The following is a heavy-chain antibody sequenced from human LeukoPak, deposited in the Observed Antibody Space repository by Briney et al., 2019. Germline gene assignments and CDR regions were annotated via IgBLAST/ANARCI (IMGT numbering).Heavy chain of an antibody. V-gene: IGHV1-8*03. D-gene: IGHD5-18*01. Sequence: GASVKVSCRASGYRFTSYVINWVRQATGQGLEWMGWMNPNSGNTGYAQKFQGRVTITRNTSISTAYMELSSLRSEDTAVYYCARVYGSYGPNAPYYMDVWGKGTTVTVSS. CDR3: ARVYGSYGPNAPYYMDV. CDR2: MNPNSGNT. J-gene: IGHJ6*03. CDR1: GYRFTSYV.